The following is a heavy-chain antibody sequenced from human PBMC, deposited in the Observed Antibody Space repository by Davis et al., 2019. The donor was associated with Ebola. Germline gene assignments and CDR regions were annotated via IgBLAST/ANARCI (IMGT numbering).Heavy chain of an antibody. CDR2: ISGDGADI. V-gene: IGHV3-23*01. Sequence: GESLKTSCAASGFTLSSYALGWVRQAPGKGPEWVSVISGDGADIAYAVSVRGRLTISRDNSNNTLYLQMNSLRGEDTAVYYCALGWRSDFWGQGTLVTVSS. J-gene: IGHJ4*02. D-gene: IGHD6-19*01. CDR3: ALGWRSDF. CDR1: GFTLSSYA.